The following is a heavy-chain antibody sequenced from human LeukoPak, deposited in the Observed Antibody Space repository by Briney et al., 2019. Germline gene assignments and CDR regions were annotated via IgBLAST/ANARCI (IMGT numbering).Heavy chain of an antibody. J-gene: IGHJ4*02. CDR3: ATTEFLDH. CDR2: ISGSGYST. Sequence: GGSLRLSCAASGFTFSTYAMSWVRQAPGKGLEWVSGISGSGYSTYYADSVKGRFTISRDNAKNSLFLQMNSLRVEDTAVYYCATTEFLDHWGQGTLVTVSS. V-gene: IGHV3-23*01. D-gene: IGHD3-10*01. CDR1: GFTFSTYA.